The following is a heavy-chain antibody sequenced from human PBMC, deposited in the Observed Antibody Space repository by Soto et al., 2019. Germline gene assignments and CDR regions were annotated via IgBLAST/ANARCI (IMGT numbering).Heavy chain of an antibody. V-gene: IGHV4-31*03. Sequence: SETLSLTCTVSGASSSSGGYYWSWIRQPPVEVLEWIGYIYYSGSTDYNPSLKSRVTISVDTSKNQFSLKLSSVTAADTAVYYCAREHLGGGYSYGAPIQSYYYYGMDVWGQGTTVT. D-gene: IGHD5-18*01. J-gene: IGHJ6*02. CDR2: IYYSGST. CDR3: AREHLGGGYSYGAPIQSYYYYGMDV. CDR1: GASSSSGGYY.